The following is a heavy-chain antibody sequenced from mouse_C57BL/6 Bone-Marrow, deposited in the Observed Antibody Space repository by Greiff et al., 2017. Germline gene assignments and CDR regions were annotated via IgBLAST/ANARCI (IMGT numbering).Heavy chain of an antibody. D-gene: IGHD2-2*01. CDR1: GYTFTSYW. CDR2: IHPNSGST. CDR3: ARRGYGGFDY. Sequence: QVQLKQPGAELVKPGASVKLSCKASGYTFTSYWMHWVKQRPGQGLEWIGMIHPNSGSTNYNEKFKSKATLTVDKSSSTACMQLSSLTSEDSAVYYCARRGYGGFDYWGQGTTLTVSS. J-gene: IGHJ2*01. V-gene: IGHV1-64*01.